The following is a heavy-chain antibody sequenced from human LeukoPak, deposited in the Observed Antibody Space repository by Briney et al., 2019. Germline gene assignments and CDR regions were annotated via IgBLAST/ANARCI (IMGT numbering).Heavy chain of an antibody. V-gene: IGHV3-23*01. D-gene: IGHD3-9*01. J-gene: IGHJ4*02. Sequence: GGSLRLSCAASGFTFSSYAMSWVRQAPGKGLEWVSAISGSGGSTYYADSMKGRFTISRDNSKNTLYLQMNSLRAEDTAVYYCAKHESYYDILTGYYAGGYFDYWGQGTLVTVSS. CDR2: ISGSGGST. CDR1: GFTFSSYA. CDR3: AKHESYYDILTGYYAGGYFDY.